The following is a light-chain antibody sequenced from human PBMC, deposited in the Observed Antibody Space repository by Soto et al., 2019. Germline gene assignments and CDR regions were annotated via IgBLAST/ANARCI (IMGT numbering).Light chain of an antibody. CDR2: GAS. Sequence: EIVMTQSPATLSVSPGERATLSCRASQSVSSNLAWYQQKPGQAPRLLIYGASTRATGIPARFSGSGSGTEFTLTISSLQSEDFVVYSCQQYNNWPSFGGGTKVEIK. CDR3: QQYNNWPS. CDR1: QSVSSN. J-gene: IGKJ4*01. V-gene: IGKV3-15*01.